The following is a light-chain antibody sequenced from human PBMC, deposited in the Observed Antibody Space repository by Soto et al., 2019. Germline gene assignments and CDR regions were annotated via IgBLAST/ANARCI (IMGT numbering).Light chain of an antibody. J-gene: IGLJ3*02. Sequence: QSALTQPPSASGSPGQSVTISCTGTSSDVGAYNYVSWYQQYPGKAPKLMIYEVTKRPSGVPDRFSGSKSGNTASLTVSGLQAEDEVDYYCTSYVGNDIWVFGGGTKVTVL. V-gene: IGLV2-8*01. CDR2: EVT. CDR3: TSYVGNDIWV. CDR1: SSDVGAYNY.